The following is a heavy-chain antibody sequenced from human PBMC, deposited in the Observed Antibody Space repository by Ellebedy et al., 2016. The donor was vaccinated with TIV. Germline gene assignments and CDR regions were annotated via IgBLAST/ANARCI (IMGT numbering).Heavy chain of an antibody. D-gene: IGHD6-19*01. CDR1: GGSVSANNYY. CDR2: IFYSGST. CDR3: ATYSSGWHIDAFDT. J-gene: IGHJ3*02. Sequence: SETLSLXXSVSGGSVSANNYYWGWIRQPPGKGLEWIGSIFYSGSTYYKSSLKSRVTISVDTSKNQFSLKLRSVTAADTAMYYCATYSSGWHIDAFDTWGQGTVVTVSS. V-gene: IGHV4-39*01.